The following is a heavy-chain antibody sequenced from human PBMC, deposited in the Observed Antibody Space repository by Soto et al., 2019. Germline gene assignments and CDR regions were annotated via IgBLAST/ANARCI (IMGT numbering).Heavy chain of an antibody. CDR1: GFTFSSYA. V-gene: IGHV3-30*18. CDR2: MSSDGSNT. CDR3: TKSNATALVPYYFDY. J-gene: IGHJ4*02. Sequence: QVRLVESGGGVVQPGTSLRLSCAASGFTFSSYAIHWVRQAPGKGLEWVAFMSSDGSNTFYADSVRGRFTVSRDNSKSTLYLQMNRLMPEDTAVYYCTKSNATALVPYYFDYWGQGTLVTVSS.